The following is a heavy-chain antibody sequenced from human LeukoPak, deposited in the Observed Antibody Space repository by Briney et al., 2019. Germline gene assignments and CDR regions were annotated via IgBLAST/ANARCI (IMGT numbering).Heavy chain of an antibody. Sequence: ASVKVSCKVSGYTLTALSMHWVRQAPGKGLEWMGGFDPEDGETIYAQKFQGRVTMTEDTSTDTAYMELSSLRSEDTAVYYCATALGYSYGFGYWGQGTLVTVSS. CDR1: GYTLTALS. CDR3: ATALGYSYGFGY. CDR2: FDPEDGET. J-gene: IGHJ4*02. V-gene: IGHV1-24*01. D-gene: IGHD5-18*01.